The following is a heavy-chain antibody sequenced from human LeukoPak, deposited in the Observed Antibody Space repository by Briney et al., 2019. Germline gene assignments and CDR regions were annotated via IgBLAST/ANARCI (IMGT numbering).Heavy chain of an antibody. Sequence: GASVKVSCKTSGGTFSTSAITWVREAPGQGLEWMGRIIPVLNITTYAQRFQGRVTITADTSTSTVYMELSSLRSEETAVYYCAIVQGLTAPPPYGLYVWGQGTTVIISS. CDR3: AIVQGLTAPPPYGLYV. J-gene: IGHJ6*02. V-gene: IGHV1-69*04. CDR2: IIPVLNIT. CDR1: GGTFSTSA. D-gene: IGHD5-18*01.